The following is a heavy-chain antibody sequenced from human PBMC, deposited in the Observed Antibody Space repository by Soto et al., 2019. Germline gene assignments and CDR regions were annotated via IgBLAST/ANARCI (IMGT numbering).Heavy chain of an antibody. V-gene: IGHV5-51*01. Sequence: GESLKISCKGSGYSFTSYWIGWVRQMPGKGPEWMGIIYPGDSDTRYSPSFQGQVTISADKSISTAYLQWSSLKASDTAMYYCARTISYGSGSYYVNWFDPWGQGTLVTVSS. CDR3: ARTISYGSGSYYVNWFDP. CDR2: IYPGDSDT. J-gene: IGHJ5*02. D-gene: IGHD3-10*01. CDR1: GYSFTSYW.